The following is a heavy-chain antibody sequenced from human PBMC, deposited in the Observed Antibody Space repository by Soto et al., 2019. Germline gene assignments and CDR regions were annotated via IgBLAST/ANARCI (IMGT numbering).Heavy chain of an antibody. CDR2: IYWDEDK. Sequence: QITLKESGPTLVRPTQTLTLTCSFSGFSLNTNGMGVGWIRQPPGKALEWLAFIYWDEDKRYSPSLKTRLTVTTDASKNEVVLTLTILDPFDTGTCYCAGWNYKSGLDVWGKGTTVTISS. D-gene: IGHD1-7*01. CDR1: GFSLNTNGMG. CDR3: AGWNYKSGLDV. J-gene: IGHJ6*03. V-gene: IGHV2-5*02.